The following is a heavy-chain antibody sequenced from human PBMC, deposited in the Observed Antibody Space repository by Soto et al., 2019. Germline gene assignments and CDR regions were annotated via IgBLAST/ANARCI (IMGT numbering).Heavy chain of an antibody. CDR1: GYTFTTYY. J-gene: IGHJ5*02. Sequence: QVQLVQSGAEVKKPGASVKVSCKASGYTFTTYYMHWVRQAPGQGLEWMGIINPSGGRTTYAQKFQDRVIMTSDTSTSTVYMELSSLRSDDTAMYYCARDGCITATCVGGGNWFDRWGQGTPVTVSS. CDR2: INPSGGRT. CDR3: ARDGCITATCVGGGNWFDR. D-gene: IGHD3-10*01. V-gene: IGHV1-46*01.